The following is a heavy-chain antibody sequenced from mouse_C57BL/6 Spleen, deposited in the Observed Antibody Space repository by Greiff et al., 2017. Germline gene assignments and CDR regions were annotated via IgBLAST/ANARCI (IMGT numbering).Heavy chain of an antibody. CDR3: ARYPSPDGYWYFDV. CDR1: GYSFTGYY. V-gene: IGHV1-42*01. D-gene: IGHD2-10*02. CDR2: INPSTGGT. Sequence: VQLQQSGPELVKPGASVKISCKASGYSFTGYYMNWVKQSPEKSLEWIGEINPSTGGTTYNQKFKAKATLTVDKSSSTAYMQLKSLTSEDSAVYYGARYPSPDGYWYFDVWGTGTTVTVSS. J-gene: IGHJ1*03.